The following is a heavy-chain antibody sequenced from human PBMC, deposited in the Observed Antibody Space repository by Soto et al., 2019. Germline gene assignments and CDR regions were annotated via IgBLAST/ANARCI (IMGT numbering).Heavy chain of an antibody. CDR3: ARAGILLWFGAPVGRGIPPRGLFDP. CDR1: GGSFSGYY. Sequence: PSETLSLTCAVYGGSFSGYYWSCIRQPPGKGLEWIGEINHSGSTNYNPSLKSRVTISVDTSKNQFSLKLSSVTAADTAVYYCARAGILLWFGAPVGRGIPPRGLFDPWGQGTLVTVSS. D-gene: IGHD3-10*01. CDR2: INHSGST. J-gene: IGHJ5*02. V-gene: IGHV4-34*01.